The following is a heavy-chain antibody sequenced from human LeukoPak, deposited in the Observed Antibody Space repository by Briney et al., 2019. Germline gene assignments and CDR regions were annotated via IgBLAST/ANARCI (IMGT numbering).Heavy chain of an antibody. V-gene: IGHV3-30-3*01. D-gene: IGHD6-19*01. CDR2: ISYDGSNK. CDR1: GFTFSSYA. J-gene: IGHJ4*02. Sequence: GGSLRLSCAASGFTFSSYAMHWVRQAPGKGLEWVAVISYDGSNKYCADSVKGRFTISRDNSKNTLYLQMNSLRAEDTAVYYCARDTYVGAVAGTRKNVRFDYWGQGTLVTVSS. CDR3: ARDTYVGAVAGTRKNVRFDY.